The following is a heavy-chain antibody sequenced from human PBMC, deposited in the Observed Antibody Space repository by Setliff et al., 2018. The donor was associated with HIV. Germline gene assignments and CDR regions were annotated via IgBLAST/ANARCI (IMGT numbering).Heavy chain of an antibody. J-gene: IGHJ3*02. CDR3: ARQSVVEGAFDM. Sequence: PGESLKISCKVSGYNFSRYWIAWVRQMPGKGLEWMGMIYPGDSDTRNSPSFQGQVTISADKSISTAYLQWSSLKASDTAMYYCARQSVVEGAFDMWGQGTMVTVSS. CDR1: GYNFSRYW. CDR2: IYPGDSDT. D-gene: IGHD2-15*01. V-gene: IGHV5-51*01.